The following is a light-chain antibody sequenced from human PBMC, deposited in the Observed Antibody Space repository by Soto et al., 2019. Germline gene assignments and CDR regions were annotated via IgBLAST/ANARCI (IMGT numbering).Light chain of an antibody. Sequence: QSALTQPPSVSGSPGQSVTIHCTGSSSDVGSFSRVSWYQQPPGTAPKLIIYEVSYRPSGVPDRFSGSKSGNTASPTISGLLAEDEADYYCSSYTTSNTYVFGTGTKVTVL. V-gene: IGLV2-18*02. CDR2: EVS. CDR3: SSYTTSNTYV. J-gene: IGLJ1*01. CDR1: SSDVGSFSR.